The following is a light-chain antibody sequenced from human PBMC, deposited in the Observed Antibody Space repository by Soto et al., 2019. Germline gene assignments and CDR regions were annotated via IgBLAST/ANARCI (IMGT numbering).Light chain of an antibody. CDR2: GAA. V-gene: IGKV3-20*01. CDR3: QQYGRPPQT. Sequence: EIVLTQSPGTLSLSQGERATLSCRASQSVDSSYLAWYKQKPGQAPRLLIYGAASRATGISDRFSGSGSGTDFSLTISRLDPEASAVYYCQQYGRPPQTFGQGTKVEI. J-gene: IGKJ1*01. CDR1: QSVDSSY.